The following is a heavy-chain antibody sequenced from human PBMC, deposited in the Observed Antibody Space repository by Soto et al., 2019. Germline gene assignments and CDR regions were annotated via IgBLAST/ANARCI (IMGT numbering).Heavy chain of an antibody. CDR1: GGSFSGYY. CDR3: ARAVVGATDAFDI. CDR2: INHSGST. D-gene: IGHD1-26*01. Sequence: SETLSLTCAVYGGSFSGYYWSWIRQPPGKGLEWIGEINHSGSTNYNPSLKSRVTISVDTSKNQFSLKLSSVTAADTAVYYCARAVVGATDAFDIWGQGTMVTVSS. J-gene: IGHJ3*02. V-gene: IGHV4-34*01.